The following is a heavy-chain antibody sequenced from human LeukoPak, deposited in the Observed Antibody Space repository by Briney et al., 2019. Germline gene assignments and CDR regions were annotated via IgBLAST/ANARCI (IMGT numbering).Heavy chain of an antibody. CDR1: SGSISGHF. CDR3: ARGGASSRYFGY. Sequence: KSSETLSLTCTVSSGSISGHFWSWIRQPPGKGLEWIGFVSYSGDTNYSPSFNGRVTISLDTSKGQFSLNLNSVTAADTAVYFCARGGASSRYFGYWGQGTLVTVSS. J-gene: IGHJ4*02. D-gene: IGHD1-26*01. CDR2: VSYSGDT. V-gene: IGHV4-59*11.